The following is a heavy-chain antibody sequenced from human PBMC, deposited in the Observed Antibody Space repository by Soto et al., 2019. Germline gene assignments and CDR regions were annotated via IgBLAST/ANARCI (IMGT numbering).Heavy chain of an antibody. CDR3: ARRYYDSSGYYHPYYFDY. Sequence: QVQLVQSGAEVKKPGSSVKVSCKASGGTFSSYAISWVRQAPGQGLEWMGGIIPIFGTANYAQKFQGRVTIHADESTSTAYMELSSLRFEDTAVYYCARRYYDSSGYYHPYYFDYWGQGTLVTVSS. CDR1: GGTFSSYA. CDR2: IIPIFGTA. V-gene: IGHV1-69*01. J-gene: IGHJ4*02. D-gene: IGHD3-22*01.